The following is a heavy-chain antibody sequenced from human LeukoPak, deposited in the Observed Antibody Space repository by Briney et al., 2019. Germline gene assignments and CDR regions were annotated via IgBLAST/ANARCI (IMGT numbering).Heavy chain of an antibody. Sequence: SETLSLTCAVSGYSISSGYYWGWIRQPPGKGLEWIGSIYHSGSNYYNPSLKSRVTISVDTSKNQFSLELSSVTAADTAVYYCARLGMVGWLHRPFDYWGQGTLVTVSS. CDR3: ARLGMVGWLHRPFDY. CDR2: IYHSGSN. CDR1: GYSISSGYY. D-gene: IGHD5-24*01. J-gene: IGHJ4*02. V-gene: IGHV4-38-2*01.